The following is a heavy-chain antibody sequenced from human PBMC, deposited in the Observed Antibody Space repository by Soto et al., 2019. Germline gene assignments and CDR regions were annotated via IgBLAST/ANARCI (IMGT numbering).Heavy chain of an antibody. CDR3: ASDSRYGARPSVNPYLDY. Sequence: EVQLVESGGGVVQPGGSLRLSCAASGFTFGSYWMSWVRQAPGKGLEWLATIKMVASEKKYVDSVKGRFTMSRANAKNSVYLQMYSLRAGDTAVYHCASDSRYGARPSVNPYLDYWGHRTLVTVSS. V-gene: IGHV3-7*01. D-gene: IGHD1-26*01. CDR1: GFTFGSYW. CDR2: IKMVASEK. J-gene: IGHJ4*01.